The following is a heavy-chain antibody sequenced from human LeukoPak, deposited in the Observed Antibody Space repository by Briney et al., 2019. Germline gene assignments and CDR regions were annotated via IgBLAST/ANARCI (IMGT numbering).Heavy chain of an antibody. Sequence: ASVKVSCKASGYTFTSYDINWVRQATGQGLEWMGWMNPNSGNTGYAQKFQGRVTITADKSTSTAYMELSSLRSEDTAVYYCARDGMAAARPGNLWFDPWGQGTLVTVSS. CDR1: GYTFTSYD. CDR3: ARDGMAAARPGNLWFDP. V-gene: IGHV1-8*01. D-gene: IGHD6-6*01. CDR2: MNPNSGNT. J-gene: IGHJ5*02.